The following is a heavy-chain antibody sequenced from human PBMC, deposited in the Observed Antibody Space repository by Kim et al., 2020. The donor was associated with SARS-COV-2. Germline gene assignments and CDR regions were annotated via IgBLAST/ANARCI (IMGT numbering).Heavy chain of an antibody. CDR3: AKRAYGVGFDP. D-gene: IGHD2-8*01. V-gene: IGHV4-39*01. J-gene: IGHJ5*02. CDR1: GVSISSGNYY. Sequence: SETLSLTCTVSGVSISSGNYYWGWVRQAPGKGLEWIGTIYSSAITFYNPSLMSRVSISRDTSMNQFFLKMNSVTTADTAVYYCAKRAYGVGFDPCGQGILVTVSS. CDR2: IYSSAIT.